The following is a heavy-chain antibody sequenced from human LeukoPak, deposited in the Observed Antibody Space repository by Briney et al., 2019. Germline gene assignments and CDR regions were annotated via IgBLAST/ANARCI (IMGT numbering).Heavy chain of an antibody. Sequence: GGSLRLSCAASGFTFSSYSMNWVRQAPGKGLEWVSYISSSSSTIYCADSVKGRFTISRDNAKNSLYLQMNSLRAEDTAVYYCARPSVVLWFGELLSLGAFDIWGQGTMVTVSS. J-gene: IGHJ3*02. CDR1: GFTFSSYS. CDR3: ARPSVVLWFGELLSLGAFDI. CDR2: ISSSSSTI. D-gene: IGHD3-10*01. V-gene: IGHV3-48*01.